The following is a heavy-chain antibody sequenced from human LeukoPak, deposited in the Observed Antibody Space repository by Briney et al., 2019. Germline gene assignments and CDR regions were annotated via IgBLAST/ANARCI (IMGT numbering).Heavy chain of an antibody. D-gene: IGHD3-9*01. J-gene: IGHJ4*02. Sequence: PGGSLRLSCAASGFTVSSNYMSWVRQAPGKGLEWVSVIYSGGSTYYADSVKGRFTISRDNSKNTLYLQMNSLRAEDTAVYYCARSAIFTPFDYWGQGTLVTVSS. V-gene: IGHV3-53*01. CDR3: ARSAIFTPFDY. CDR2: IYSGGST. CDR1: GFTVSSNY.